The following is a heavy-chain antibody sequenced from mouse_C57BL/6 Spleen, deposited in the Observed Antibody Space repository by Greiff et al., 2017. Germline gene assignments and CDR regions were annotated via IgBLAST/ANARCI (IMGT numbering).Heavy chain of an antibody. J-gene: IGHJ2*01. D-gene: IGHD3-2*02. V-gene: IGHV1-82*01. Sequence: VQLQQSGPELVKPGASVKISCKASGYAFSSSWMNWVKQRPGKGLEWIGRIYPGDGDTNYNGKFKGKATLTADKSSSTAYMQLSSLTSEDSAVYCCAREDSSGSPFDYWGQGTTLTVSS. CDR3: AREDSSGSPFDY. CDR2: IYPGDGDT. CDR1: GYAFSSSW.